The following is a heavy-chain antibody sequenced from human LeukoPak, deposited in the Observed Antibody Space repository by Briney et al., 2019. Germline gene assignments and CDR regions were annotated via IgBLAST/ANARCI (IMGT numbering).Heavy chain of an antibody. D-gene: IGHD2-15*01. Sequence: SETLSLTCTVSGGSISSYYWSWIRQPPGKGLEWIGYIYYSGSTNYNPSLKSRVTISLDTSKNQLSLKLNSVTAADTAVYYCARDLGYCSGGSCYHFDYWGQGTLVTVSS. V-gene: IGHV4-59*12. CDR2: IYYSGST. J-gene: IGHJ4*02. CDR1: GGSISSYY. CDR3: ARDLGYCSGGSCYHFDY.